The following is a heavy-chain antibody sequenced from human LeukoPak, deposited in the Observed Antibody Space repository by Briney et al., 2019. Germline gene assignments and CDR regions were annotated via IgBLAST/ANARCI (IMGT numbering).Heavy chain of an antibody. V-gene: IGHV1-69*05. D-gene: IGHD3-22*01. CDR2: IIPIFGTA. CDR1: GGTFSSYA. Sequence: SVKVSCKASGGTFSSYAISWVRQAPGQGLEWMGGIIPIFGTANYAQKFQGRVTMTRDTSTSTVYMDLSSLRSEDTAVYYCARDLSHRYYHRTGYAFDYWGQGTLVTVSS. CDR3: ARDLSHRYYHRTGYAFDY. J-gene: IGHJ4*02.